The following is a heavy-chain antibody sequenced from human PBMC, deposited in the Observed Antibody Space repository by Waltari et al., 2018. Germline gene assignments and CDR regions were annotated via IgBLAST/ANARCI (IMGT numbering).Heavy chain of an antibody. Sequence: QLQLQESGPGLVKPSETLSLTCTVSGSSITLINYYWGWIRQSPGKGLEWLGSLYFSGNTYYNPSLGSRLTMSVDTSKNQFYLRLNSVTAADRGVYYCTRHTTALAGTFSEFDYWGQGTLVAVSS. CDR3: TRHTTALAGTFSEFDY. CDR2: LYFSGNT. V-gene: IGHV4-39*01. J-gene: IGHJ4*02. D-gene: IGHD1-1*01. CDR1: GSSITLINYY.